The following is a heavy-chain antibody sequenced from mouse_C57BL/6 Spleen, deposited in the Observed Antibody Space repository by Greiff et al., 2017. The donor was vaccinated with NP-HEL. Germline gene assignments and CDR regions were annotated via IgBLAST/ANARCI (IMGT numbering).Heavy chain of an antibody. CDR2: ISSGSSTI. J-gene: IGHJ4*01. CDR1: GFTFSDYG. CDR3: ASPYYYGSSYYAMDY. D-gene: IGHD1-1*01. V-gene: IGHV5-17*01. Sequence: EVNVVESGGGLVKPGGSLKLSCAASGFTFSDYGMHWVRQAPEKGLEWVAYISSGSSTIYYADTVKGRFTISRDNAKNTLFLQMTSLRSEDTAMYYCASPYYYGSSYYAMDYWGQGTSVTVSS.